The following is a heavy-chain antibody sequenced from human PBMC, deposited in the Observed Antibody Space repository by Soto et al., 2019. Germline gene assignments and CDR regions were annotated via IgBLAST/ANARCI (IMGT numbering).Heavy chain of an antibody. CDR1: GGSISSGGYY. Sequence: QLQLQESGSGLVKPSQTLSLTCAVSGGSISSGGYYWSWIRQPPGKGLEWIGYIYHSGSTYYKPSLQSRVTISADRSKNQFSLKLSSVTAADTAVYYCAAGGGLPRYYWGQGTLVTVSS. V-gene: IGHV4-30-2*01. J-gene: IGHJ4*02. D-gene: IGHD5-12*01. CDR2: IYHSGST. CDR3: AAGGGLPRYY.